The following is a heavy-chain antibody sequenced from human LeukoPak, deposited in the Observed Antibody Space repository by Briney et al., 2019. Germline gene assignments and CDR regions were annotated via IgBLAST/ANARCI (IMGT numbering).Heavy chain of an antibody. J-gene: IGHJ6*02. CDR3: TRRTDGYNFHYYYYAMDV. CDR1: GFTFSSYG. Sequence: GGSLRLSCAASGFTFSSYGMHWVRQASGKGLEWVGRIRSKANNYATAYAASVKGRFTISRDDSKKTAYLQMHSLKTEDTAVYYCTRRTDGYNFHYYYYAMDVWGQGTTVTVSS. V-gene: IGHV3-73*01. D-gene: IGHD5-24*01. CDR2: IRSKANNYAT.